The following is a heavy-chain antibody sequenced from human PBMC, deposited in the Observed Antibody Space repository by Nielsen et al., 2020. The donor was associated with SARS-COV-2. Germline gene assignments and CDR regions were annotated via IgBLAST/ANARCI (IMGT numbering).Heavy chain of an antibody. J-gene: IGHJ6*02. CDR2: ISAYNGNT. Sequence: ASVKVSCKASGYTFTSYGISWVRQAPGQGLEWMGWISAYNGNTNYAQKLQGRVTMTTDTSTSTAYMELRSLRSDDTAVYYCAREGTEPTVPLWGRYYYYYGMDVWGQGTTVTVSS. CDR3: AREGTEPTVPLWGRYYYYYGMDV. V-gene: IGHV1-18*01. CDR1: GYTFTSYG. D-gene: IGHD4-17*01.